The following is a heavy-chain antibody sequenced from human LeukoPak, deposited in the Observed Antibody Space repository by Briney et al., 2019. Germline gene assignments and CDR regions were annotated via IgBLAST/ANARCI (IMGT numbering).Heavy chain of an antibody. J-gene: IGHJ4*02. Sequence: GGSLRLSCAASGFTFSSYSMNWVRQAPGKGLEWVSYISSDSDIIYYADSVKGRFTISRDNAKNSLYLQMNTLRVEDTAVYYCLIGPTGYWGQGTLVTVSS. CDR1: GFTFSSYS. D-gene: IGHD2-8*02. CDR2: ISSDSDII. V-gene: IGHV3-48*01. CDR3: LIGPTGY.